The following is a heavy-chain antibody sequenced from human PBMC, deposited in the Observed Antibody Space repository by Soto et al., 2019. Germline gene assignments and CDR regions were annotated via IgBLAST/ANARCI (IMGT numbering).Heavy chain of an antibody. Sequence: EVQLVESGGGLVQPGGSLRLSCAASGVTVSSNYMSWVRQAPGKGLEWVSGIYSGGSTYYADSVKGRFTISRDNSKNTLYLQMNTLRAEDTAVYYFARHGYNYGGGYFDYWGQGTLVTVSS. V-gene: IGHV3-66*04. CDR3: ARHGYNYGGGYFDY. J-gene: IGHJ4*02. CDR2: IYSGGST. CDR1: GVTVSSNY. D-gene: IGHD5-18*01.